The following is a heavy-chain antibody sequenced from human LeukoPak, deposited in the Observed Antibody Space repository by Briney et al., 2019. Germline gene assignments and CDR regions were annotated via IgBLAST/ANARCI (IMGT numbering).Heavy chain of an antibody. J-gene: IGHJ4*02. Sequence: PGGSLRLSCAASGFTFSTYGMHWVRQAPGEGLEWVAVISYDGSHKYYADSVKGRFTISRDNSKNTLYLQMNSLRAEDTAVYYCAKGLVLRYFDWSYFGYWGQGTLVTVSS. CDR3: AKGLVLRYFDWSYFGY. CDR1: GFTFSTYG. D-gene: IGHD3-9*01. V-gene: IGHV3-30*18. CDR2: ISYDGSHK.